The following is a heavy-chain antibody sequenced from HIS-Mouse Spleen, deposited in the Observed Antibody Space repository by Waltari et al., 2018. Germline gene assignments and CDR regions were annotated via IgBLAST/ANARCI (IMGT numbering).Heavy chain of an antibody. CDR1: GGSISSSSYY. CDR2: SYYSGGP. CDR3: ARESPYSSSWYDWYFDL. J-gene: IGHJ2*01. Sequence: QLQLQESGPGLVKPSETLSLTCTVSGGSISSSSYYWGWIRQPPGRGLECVGSSYYSGGPYSNPSLKSRVTISVATSKNQFSLKRSSVTAADTAVYYCARESPYSSSWYDWYFDLWGRGTLVTVSS. D-gene: IGHD6-13*01. V-gene: IGHV4-39*07.